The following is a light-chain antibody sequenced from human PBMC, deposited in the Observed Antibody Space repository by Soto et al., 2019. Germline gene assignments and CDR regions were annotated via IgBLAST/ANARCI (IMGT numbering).Light chain of an antibody. CDR1: QSVSSTY. Sequence: EIVLTQSPGTLSLSPGERATLSCRASQSVSSTYLAWYQQNRGQAPRLLIYGASSRAPGIPDRFSGSGSGTDFTLTISRLEPEDFAVYYCQQYGSSRWTFGQGPKVDI. J-gene: IGKJ1*01. V-gene: IGKV3-20*01. CDR3: QQYGSSRWT. CDR2: GAS.